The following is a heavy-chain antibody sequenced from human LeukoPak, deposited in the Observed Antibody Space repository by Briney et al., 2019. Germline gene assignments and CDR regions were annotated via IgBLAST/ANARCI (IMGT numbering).Heavy chain of an antibody. CDR3: ARAFRPKSSDAFDI. CDR2: INPNSGGT. J-gene: IGHJ3*02. CDR1: GYTFTGYY. D-gene: IGHD3-16*01. V-gene: IGHV1-2*02. Sequence: GASVKVSCKASGYTFTGYYMHWVRQAPGQGLEWMGWINPNSGGTNYAQKFQGRVTMTRDTSISTAYMELSRLRSDDTAVYYCARAFRPKSSDAFDIWGQGTMVTVSS.